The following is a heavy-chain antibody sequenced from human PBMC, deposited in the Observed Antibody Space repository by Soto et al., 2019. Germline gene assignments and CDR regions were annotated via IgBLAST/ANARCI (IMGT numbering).Heavy chain of an antibody. CDR3: TRATFDV. Sequence: GGSLRLSCAVSGFSFSTYAMHWVRQAPGKGLEWLAIIWFDGVKEYYAESVKGRFTISIDNSKNTVFLQMDTVGAEDSALYYCTRATFDVWGQGTTVTVSS. J-gene: IGHJ6*02. CDR1: GFSFSTYA. V-gene: IGHV3-33*01. CDR2: IWFDGVKE.